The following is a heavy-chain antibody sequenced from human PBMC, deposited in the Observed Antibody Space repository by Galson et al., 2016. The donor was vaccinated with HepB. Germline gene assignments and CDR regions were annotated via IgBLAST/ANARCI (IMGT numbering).Heavy chain of an antibody. Sequence: SLRLSCAASGFSFNKYHMNWARQAPGKGLEWVAYIGSSGRPIFYRDSVKGRFTISRDNAQNSLYLDLRDLRAEDSAVYYCAGDSGRTGAWDFWGQGTLVTVSS. V-gene: IGHV3-48*03. CDR3: AGDSGRTGAWDF. D-gene: IGHD1-14*01. CDR2: IGSSGRPI. J-gene: IGHJ4*02. CDR1: GFSFNKYH.